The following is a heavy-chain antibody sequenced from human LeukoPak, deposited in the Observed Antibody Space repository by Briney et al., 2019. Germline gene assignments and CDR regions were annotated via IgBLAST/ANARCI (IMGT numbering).Heavy chain of an antibody. V-gene: IGHV3-33*06. CDR3: AKDPGGSGSINHYFDY. CDR1: GFTFSSYG. J-gene: IGHJ4*02. Sequence: GGSLRLSCAASGFTFSSYGMHWVRQAPGKGLEWVAVIWYDGSNKYYADSVKGRFTISRDNSKNTLYLQMNSLRAEDTAVYYCAKDPGGSGSINHYFDYWGQGTLVTVSS. D-gene: IGHD3-10*01. CDR2: IWYDGSNK.